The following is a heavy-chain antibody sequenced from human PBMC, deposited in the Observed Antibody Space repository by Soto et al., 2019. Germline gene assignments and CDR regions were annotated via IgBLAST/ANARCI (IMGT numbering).Heavy chain of an antibody. CDR1: GGSISSSSYY. J-gene: IGHJ5*02. CDR2: IYYSGST. V-gene: IGHV4-39*01. CDR3: ARRGAYANYNWFDP. D-gene: IGHD2-8*01. Sequence: SETLSLTCTVSGGSISSSSYYWGWIRQPPGKGLEWIGSIYYSGSTYYNPSLKSRVTISVDTSKNQFSLKLSPVTAADTAVYYCARRGAYANYNWFDPWGQGTLVTVSS.